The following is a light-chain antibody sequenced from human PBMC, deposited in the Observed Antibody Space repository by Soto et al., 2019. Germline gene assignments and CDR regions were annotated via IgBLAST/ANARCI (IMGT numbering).Light chain of an antibody. CDR2: GAS. V-gene: IGKV3-20*01. CDR3: QQYDSSPWT. J-gene: IGKJ1*01. Sequence: DIVLTQSPGTLSLSPGERATLSCRASQSVSSSYLAWYQQKPGQAPRLLIYGASSRATGIPDRFSGSGSGTDFTLTISRLEPEDFAAYYCQQYDSSPWTFGQGTKVEIK. CDR1: QSVSSSY.